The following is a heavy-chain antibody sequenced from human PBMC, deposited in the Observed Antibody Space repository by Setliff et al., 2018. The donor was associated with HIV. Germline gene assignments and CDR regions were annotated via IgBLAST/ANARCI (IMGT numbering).Heavy chain of an antibody. J-gene: IGHJ3*02. V-gene: IGHV4-39*01. CDR1: GGSFTSRSYY. CDR2: IFYSGIT. D-gene: IGHD3-3*01. CDR3: ARSKTFYDFWGGYYTHGAFKI. Sequence: SETLSLTCTVSGGSFTSRSYYWGWIRQPPGKGLEWIGSIFYSGITYYNPSLKSRVTISVDTSKNQFSLNLISVTAADTAVYYCARSKTFYDFWGGYYTHGAFKIWGLGTMVTVSS.